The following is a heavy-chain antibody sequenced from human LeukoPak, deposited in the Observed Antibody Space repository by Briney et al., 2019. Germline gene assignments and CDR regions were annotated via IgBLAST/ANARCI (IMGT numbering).Heavy chain of an antibody. Sequence: SETLSLTCAVYGGSFSGYYWSWIRQPPGKELEWIGEINHSGSTNYNPSLKSRVTISVDTSKNQFSLKLSSVTAADTAVYYCARDLKRGYSYGHDYWGQGTLVTVSS. J-gene: IGHJ4*02. D-gene: IGHD5-18*01. CDR3: ARDLKRGYSYGHDY. CDR1: GGSFSGYY. CDR2: INHSGST. V-gene: IGHV4-34*01.